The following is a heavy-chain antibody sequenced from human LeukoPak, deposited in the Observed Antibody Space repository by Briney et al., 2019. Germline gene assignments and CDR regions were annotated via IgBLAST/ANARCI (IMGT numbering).Heavy chain of an antibody. CDR1: GGSISSYY. V-gene: IGHV4-59*01. CDR2: IYYSGST. Sequence: SETLSLTCTVSGGSISSYYWSWIRQPPGKGLEWIGYIYYSGSTNYNPSLKSRVTISVDTSKNQFSLKLSSVTAADTAVYYCARERGGFDPWGQGTLVTVSP. CDR3: ARERGGFDP. J-gene: IGHJ5*02. D-gene: IGHD2-15*01.